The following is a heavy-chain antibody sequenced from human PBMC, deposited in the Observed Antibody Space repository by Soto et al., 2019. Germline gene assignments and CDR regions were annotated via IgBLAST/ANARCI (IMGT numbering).Heavy chain of an antibody. CDR2: IYYSGST. V-gene: IGHV4-59*08. CDR1: GGSIISYY. J-gene: IGHJ4*02. CDR3: ARQMVFPYYFDY. D-gene: IGHD3-10*01. Sequence: SETLSLTCTVSGGSIISYYWSWIRQPPWKGLEWIGYIYYSGSTNYNPSLKSRVTISVDTSKNQFSLKLSSVTAADTAVYYCARQMVFPYYFDYWGQGTLVTVSS.